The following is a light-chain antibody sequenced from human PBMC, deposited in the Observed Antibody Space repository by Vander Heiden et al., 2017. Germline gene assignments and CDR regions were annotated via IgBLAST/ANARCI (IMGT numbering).Light chain of an antibody. CDR1: QSVSSN. J-gene: IGKJ4*01. Sequence: EIVMTQSPATLSVSPGERVTLSCRASQSVSSNLAWYQQKPGQGPRLLFYGASTRATGIPARFSGSGSGTEFTLTISSLQSEDFVVYYCQQYKNMLSFGGGTKVEIK. CDR2: GAS. V-gene: IGKV3-15*01. CDR3: QQYKNMLS.